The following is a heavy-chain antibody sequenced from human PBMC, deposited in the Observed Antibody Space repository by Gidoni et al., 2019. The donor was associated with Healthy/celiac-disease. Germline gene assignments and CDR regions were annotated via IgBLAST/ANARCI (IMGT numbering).Heavy chain of an antibody. V-gene: IGHV1-24*01. CDR3: ATAGSSGWYRRLDY. CDR1: GYTITELS. Sequence: QVQLVQSGAEVKKPGASVKVSCKVYGYTITELSMHWVRQAPGKGLEWMGGFDPEDGETIYAQKFQGRVTMTEDTSTDTAYMELSSLRSEDTAVYYCATAGSSGWYRRLDYWGQGTLVTVSS. D-gene: IGHD6-19*01. J-gene: IGHJ4*02. CDR2: FDPEDGET.